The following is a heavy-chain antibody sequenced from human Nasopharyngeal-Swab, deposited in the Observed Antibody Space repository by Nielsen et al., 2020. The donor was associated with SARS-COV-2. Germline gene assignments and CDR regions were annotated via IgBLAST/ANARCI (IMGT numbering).Heavy chain of an antibody. Sequence: SETLSLTCTVSGDSIAYSTFYWGWIRQPPGKGLEWIGNIYYNGNTYQNPSLKSRLTISVDKSKNQFSLQLSSVTAADTAVYYCVRSSSWYYFEYWAQGTQVTVSS. CDR3: VRSSSWYYFEY. J-gene: IGHJ4*02. V-gene: IGHV4-39*01. CDR1: GDSIAYSTFY. D-gene: IGHD6-13*01. CDR2: IYYNGNT.